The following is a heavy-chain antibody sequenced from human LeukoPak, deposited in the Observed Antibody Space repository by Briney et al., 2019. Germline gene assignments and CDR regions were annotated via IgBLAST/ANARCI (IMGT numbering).Heavy chain of an antibody. Sequence: QSGGTLRLSCAASGFTFSSYGMSWVRQAPGKGLEWVSAISGSGGSTYYADSVKGRFTISRDNAKNSLYLQMNSLRAEDMALYYCAKDMEVGATISGSGGAFDIWGQGTMVTVSS. CDR3: AKDMEVGATISGSGGAFDI. CDR1: GFTFSSYG. CDR2: ISGSGGST. V-gene: IGHV3-23*01. J-gene: IGHJ3*02. D-gene: IGHD5-12*01.